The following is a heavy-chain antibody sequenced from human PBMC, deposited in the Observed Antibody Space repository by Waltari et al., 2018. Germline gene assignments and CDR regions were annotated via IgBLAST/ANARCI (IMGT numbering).Heavy chain of an antibody. Sequence: QVQLVQSGAEVKKPGASVKVSCKASGYTFTSYDINWVRQATGQGLEWMGWMNPNSGNTGYAQKFKGRVTITRNTSISTAYMELSSLRSEDTAVYYCARSRIGYNFGDYYYYGMDVWGQGTTVTVSS. CDR1: GYTFTSYD. CDR2: MNPNSGNT. D-gene: IGHD5-18*01. CDR3: ARSRIGYNFGDYYYYGMDV. V-gene: IGHV1-8*03. J-gene: IGHJ6*02.